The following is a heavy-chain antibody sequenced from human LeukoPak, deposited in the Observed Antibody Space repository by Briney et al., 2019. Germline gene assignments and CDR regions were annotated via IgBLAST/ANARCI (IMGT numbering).Heavy chain of an antibody. J-gene: IGHJ4*02. V-gene: IGHV3-11*04. CDR3: ARDSSYYYDSSALKY. CDR2: ISSSGSTI. D-gene: IGHD3-22*01. Sequence: GGSLRLSCAASGFTFSDYYMSWIRQAPGKGLEWVSYISSSGSTIYHADSVKGRFTISRDNAKNSLYLQMNSLRAEDTAVYYCARDSSYYYDSSALKYWGQGTLVTVSS. CDR1: GFTFSDYY.